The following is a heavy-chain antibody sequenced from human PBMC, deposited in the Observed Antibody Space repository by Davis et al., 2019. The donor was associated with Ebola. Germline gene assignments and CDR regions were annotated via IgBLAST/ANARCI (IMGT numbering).Heavy chain of an antibody. V-gene: IGHV3-30-3*01. CDR3: VRDEDGDYDFDY. Sequence: GESLKISCAGSGFTFSSYSLHWVRQAPGKGLEWVAVMSSDGSVKFYADSVKGRFTISRDNFKNTLYLQMSSLRAEDTAVYYCVRDEDGDYDFDYWGQGTLVTVSS. J-gene: IGHJ4*02. CDR2: MSSDGSVK. CDR1: GFTFSSYS. D-gene: IGHD4-17*01.